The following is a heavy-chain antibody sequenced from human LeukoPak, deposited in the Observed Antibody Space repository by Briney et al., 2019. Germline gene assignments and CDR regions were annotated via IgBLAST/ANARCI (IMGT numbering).Heavy chain of an antibody. D-gene: IGHD6-19*01. CDR1: GGSISSSNW. CDR3: ARHHKWLVEVQNWFDP. CDR2: IYHSGST. Sequence: SETLSLTCAVSGGSISSSNWWSWVRQPPGKGLEWIGEIYHSGSTNYNPSLKSRVSMSVDTSKNQFSLKLSSVTAADTAVYYCARHHKWLVEVQNWFDPWGQGTLVTVSS. J-gene: IGHJ5*02. V-gene: IGHV4-4*02.